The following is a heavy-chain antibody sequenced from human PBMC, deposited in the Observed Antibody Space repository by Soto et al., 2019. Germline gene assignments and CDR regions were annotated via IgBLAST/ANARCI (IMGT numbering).Heavy chain of an antibody. CDR1: GGPISNYY. D-gene: IGHD6-13*01. J-gene: IGHJ5*02. CDR2: ISYTGRP. Sequence: QVQLQESRPGLVKPSETPSLTCTVSGGPISNYYWNWIREPPGMGLERVGHISYTGRPKYNPSLESRVTVSVDSSKIQFSLKLSSVTAADTAIYYCARGGTYSDLLIRDRFDPWGQGTLVTVSS. V-gene: IGHV4-59*01. CDR3: ARGGTYSDLLIRDRFDP.